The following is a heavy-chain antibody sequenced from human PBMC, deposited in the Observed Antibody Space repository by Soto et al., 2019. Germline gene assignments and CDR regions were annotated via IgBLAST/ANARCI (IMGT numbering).Heavy chain of an antibody. J-gene: IGHJ6*03. CDR3: ARGRGVAAPPGAHYYYYMDV. V-gene: IGHV4-34*01. Sequence: SETLSLTCAVYGGSFSGYYWSWIRQPPGKGLEWIGEINHSGSTNYNPSLKSRVTISVDTSKNQFSLKLSSVTAADTAVYYCARGRGVAAPPGAHYYYYMDVWGKGTTVTVSS. D-gene: IGHD6-13*01. CDR1: GGSFSGYY. CDR2: INHSGST.